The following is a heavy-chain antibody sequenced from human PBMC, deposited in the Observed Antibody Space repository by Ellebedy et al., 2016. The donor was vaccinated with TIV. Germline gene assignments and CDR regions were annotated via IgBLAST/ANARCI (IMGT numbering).Heavy chain of an antibody. D-gene: IGHD1-1*01. J-gene: IGHJ4*02. Sequence: GESLKISCQASGYSFTSYWITWVRQLPGQGLEWMGRIDPVDSYTNYSPSFQGHVTMSVHKSINTAYLQWTSLKASDTAIYYCARATSGTTTFEDWGQGNLVTVSS. CDR1: GYSFTSYW. CDR2: IDPVDSYT. V-gene: IGHV5-10-1*01. CDR3: ARATSGTTTFED.